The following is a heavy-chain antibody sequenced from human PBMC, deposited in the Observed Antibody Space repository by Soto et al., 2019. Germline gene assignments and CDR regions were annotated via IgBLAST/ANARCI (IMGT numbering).Heavy chain of an antibody. CDR3: ARGLSAIVF. D-gene: IGHD1-26*01. CDR1: GGSFSGYY. CDR2: INHSGST. V-gene: IGHV4-34*01. J-gene: IGHJ4*02. Sequence: QVQLQQWGAGLLKPSETLSLTCAVYGGSFSGYYWSWIRQPPGKGLEGIGEINHSGSTNYNPSLKSRVTISVDTSKTQFSLKLSSVTAADTAVYYCARGLSAIVFWGQGTLVTVSS.